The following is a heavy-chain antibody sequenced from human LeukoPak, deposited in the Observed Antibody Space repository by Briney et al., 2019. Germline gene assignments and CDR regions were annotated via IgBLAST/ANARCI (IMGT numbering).Heavy chain of an antibody. CDR3: ARKRPIEWGSYAPYFDY. CDR2: ISRSGSTI. D-gene: IGHD3-16*01. Sequence: PGGSLRLSCAASGFTFSDYYMSWIRQAPGKGLEWVSYISRSGSTIYEDSVKGRFTISRDNAKNSLYLQMNSLRAEDTAVYYCARKRPIEWGSYAPYFDYWGQGTLVTVSS. V-gene: IGHV3-11*01. J-gene: IGHJ4*02. CDR1: GFTFSDYY.